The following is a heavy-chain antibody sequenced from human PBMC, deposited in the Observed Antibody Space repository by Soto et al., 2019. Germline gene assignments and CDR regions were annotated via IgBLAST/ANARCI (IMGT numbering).Heavy chain of an antibody. CDR3: ARDKQLRAFDI. Sequence: GGSLRLSCAASGFTFSSYWMSWVRQAPGKGLEWVSNIKQDGSEQYYVDSVKGLFTISRDNAKNSLYLQMNSLRAEDPAVYYCARDKQLRAFDIWGQGPIVTVPS. CDR1: GFTFSSYW. V-gene: IGHV3-7*01. CDR2: IKQDGSEQ. J-gene: IGHJ3*02. D-gene: IGHD6-6*01.